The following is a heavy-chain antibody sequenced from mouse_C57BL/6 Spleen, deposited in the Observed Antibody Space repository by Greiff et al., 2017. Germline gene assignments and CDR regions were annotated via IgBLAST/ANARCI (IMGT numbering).Heavy chain of an antibody. CDR2: ISSGGSYT. V-gene: IGHV5-6*02. J-gene: IGHJ4*01. CDR1: GFTFSSYG. Sequence: EVKLVESGGDLVKPGGSLKLSCAASGFTFSSYGMSWVRQTPDKRLEWVATISSGGSYTYYPDSVKGRFTISRDNAKNTLYLQMSSLKSEDTAMYYCARREISCYYAMDDWGKGTTVTVSS. CDR3: ARREISCYYAMDD. D-gene: IGHD6-2*01.